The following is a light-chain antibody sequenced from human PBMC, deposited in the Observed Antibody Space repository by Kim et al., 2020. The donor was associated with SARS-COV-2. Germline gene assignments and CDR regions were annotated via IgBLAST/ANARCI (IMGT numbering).Light chain of an antibody. CDR3: MQGVEPPWT. Sequence: DIVMTQTPLTSRVTVGQPASITCRSSHSVLHSDGNTYLSWIQQRPGQPPRLLLHKISNRFSGVPDRFSGSGAGTYFTLKISRVEAEDVGVYYCMQGVEPPWTFGQGTKVDIK. J-gene: IGKJ1*01. V-gene: IGKV2-24*01. CDR1: HSVLHSDGNTY. CDR2: KIS.